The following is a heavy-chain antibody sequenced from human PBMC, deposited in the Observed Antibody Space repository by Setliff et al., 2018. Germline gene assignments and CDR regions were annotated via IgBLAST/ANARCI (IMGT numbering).Heavy chain of an antibody. CDR2: VHYDGVNK. Sequence: GGSLRLSCAASGFTFSTYYMHWVRQPPGKGLEWVAFVHYDGVNKHYADSVKGRFTISRDNSKNTLYLQMNSLRSEDTAVYYCAREVDSSGWYGIDPWGQGTLVTVSS. CDR3: AREVDSSGWYGIDP. J-gene: IGHJ5*02. D-gene: IGHD6-19*01. CDR1: GFTFSTYY. V-gene: IGHV3-30*02.